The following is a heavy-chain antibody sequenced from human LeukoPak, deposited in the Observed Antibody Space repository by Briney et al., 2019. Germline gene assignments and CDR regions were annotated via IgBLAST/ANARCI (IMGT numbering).Heavy chain of an antibody. CDR3: ARAFGGNREYYFDY. D-gene: IGHD3-16*01. J-gene: IGHJ4*02. V-gene: IGHV3-48*01. CDR2: ISSSSSTI. CDR1: GFTFSSYS. Sequence: GGSLRLSCAASGFTFSSYSMNRVRQAPGKGLEWVSYISSSSSTIYYADSVKGRFTISRDNAKNSLYLQMNSLRAEDTAVYYCARAFGGNREYYFDYWGQGTLVTVSS.